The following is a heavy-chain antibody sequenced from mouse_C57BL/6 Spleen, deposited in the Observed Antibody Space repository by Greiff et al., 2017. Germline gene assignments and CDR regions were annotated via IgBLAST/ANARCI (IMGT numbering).Heavy chain of an antibody. CDR3: ARSYYYGSSRAWFAY. V-gene: IGHV1-59*01. CDR1: GYTFTSYW. D-gene: IGHD1-1*01. Sequence: QVQLQQPGAELVRPGTSVKLSCKASGYTFTSYWMHWVKQRPGQGLEWIGVIDPSDSYTNYNQKFKGKATLTVDTSSSTAYMQLSSLTSEDSAVDYCARSYYYGSSRAWFAYWGQGTLVTVSA. CDR2: IDPSDSYT. J-gene: IGHJ3*01.